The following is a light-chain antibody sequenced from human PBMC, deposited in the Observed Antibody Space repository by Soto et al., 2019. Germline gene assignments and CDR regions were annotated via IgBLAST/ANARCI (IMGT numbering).Light chain of an antibody. Sequence: EIVLTQSPGTLSLSPGERATLSCRASQSVSYYLAWYQQKPGQAPRLLIYDASSRATDVPDRFSGSGSGNDFTLIISMLEPKDFAVYYCQHCQPDGDAHPQNLGGGTKVESK. J-gene: IGKJ4*01. V-gene: IGKV3-20*01. CDR3: QHCQPDGDAHPQN. CDR2: DAS. CDR1: QSVSYY.